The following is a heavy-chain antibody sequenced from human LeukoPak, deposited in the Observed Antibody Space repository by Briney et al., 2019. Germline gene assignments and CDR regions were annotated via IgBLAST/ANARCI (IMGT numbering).Heavy chain of an antibody. Sequence: GSVKVSCKVSGYTLTELSMHWVRQAPGKGLEWMGGFDPEDGETIYAQKFQGRVTMTEDTSTDTAYMELSSLRSEDTAVYYCATAYYYDSSGYRYYFDYWGQGTLVTVSS. CDR3: ATAYYYDSSGYRYYFDY. CDR1: GYTLTELS. J-gene: IGHJ4*02. V-gene: IGHV1-24*01. D-gene: IGHD3-22*01. CDR2: FDPEDGET.